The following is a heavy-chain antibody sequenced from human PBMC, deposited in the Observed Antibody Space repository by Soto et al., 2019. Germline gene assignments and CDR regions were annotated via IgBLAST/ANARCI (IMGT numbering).Heavy chain of an antibody. V-gene: IGHV3-9*01. Sequence: SLRLSCSASVFTFDDYAMHWFRQAPGKGLEWVSGISWNSGSIGYADSVKGRFTISRDNAKNSLYLQMNSLRAEDTALYYCAKDTAVAGTLTFDYWGQGTLVTVSS. CDR3: AKDTAVAGTLTFDY. J-gene: IGHJ4*02. CDR2: ISWNSGSI. D-gene: IGHD6-19*01. CDR1: VFTFDDYA.